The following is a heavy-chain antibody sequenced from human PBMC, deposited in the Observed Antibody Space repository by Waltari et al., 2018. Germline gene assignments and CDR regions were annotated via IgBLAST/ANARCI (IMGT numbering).Heavy chain of an antibody. CDR3: ATPCITGTQGDFDY. V-gene: IGHV1-69-2*01. D-gene: IGHD1-20*01. Sequence: EVQLVQSGAEVKKPGATVKISCKVSGYTFTDYYMHWVQQAPGKGLEWMGLVDHEGGETIYAEQLQGRVTITADTSTDTAYMELSSLRSEDTAVYYCATPCITGTQGDFDYWGQGTLVTVSS. CDR1: GYTFTDYY. J-gene: IGHJ4*02. CDR2: VDHEGGET.